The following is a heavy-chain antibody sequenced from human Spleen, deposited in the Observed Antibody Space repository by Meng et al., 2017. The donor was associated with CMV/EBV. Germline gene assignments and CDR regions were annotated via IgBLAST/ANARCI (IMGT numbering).Heavy chain of an antibody. CDR3: ARGGWVGATFPDY. Sequence: QVLLQQWGEGLLKPSEALSLTSAVYGGAFSGYYWSWIRQPPGKGLEWIGEINHSGSTNYNPSLKSRVTISVDTSKNQFSLKLSSVTAADTAVYYCARGGWVGATFPDYWGQGTLVTVSS. V-gene: IGHV4-34*01. CDR1: GGAFSGYY. D-gene: IGHD1-26*01. CDR2: INHSGST. J-gene: IGHJ4*02.